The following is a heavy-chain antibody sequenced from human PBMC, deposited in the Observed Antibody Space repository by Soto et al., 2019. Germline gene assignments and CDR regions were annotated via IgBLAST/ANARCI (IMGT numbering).Heavy chain of an antibody. J-gene: IGHJ5*02. D-gene: IGHD3-3*01. Sequence: SETLSLTCTVSGGSVSSSSYYWGWIRQPPGKGLEWIGSIYYSGSTYYNPSLKSRVTISVDTSKNQFSLKLSSVTAADTAVYYCARGRSRGVVPEQFDPWGQGTLVTVSS. CDR2: IYYSGST. V-gene: IGHV4-39*01. CDR1: GGSVSSSSYY. CDR3: ARGRSRGVVPEQFDP.